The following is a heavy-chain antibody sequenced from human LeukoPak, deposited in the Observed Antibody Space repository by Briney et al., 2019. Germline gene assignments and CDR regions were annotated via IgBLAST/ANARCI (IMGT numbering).Heavy chain of an antibody. CDR1: GFAFSSYA. CDR2: ISGGGGST. Sequence: GGSLRLSCAASGFAFSSYAMSWVRQAPGKGLEWVSAISGGGGSTYYADSMKGRFTISRDNSKNTLYLQMNSLRADDTAVYYCATESVDTAMGTYYYYGMDVWGQGTTVTVSS. D-gene: IGHD5-18*01. CDR3: ATESVDTAMGTYYYYGMDV. J-gene: IGHJ6*02. V-gene: IGHV3-23*01.